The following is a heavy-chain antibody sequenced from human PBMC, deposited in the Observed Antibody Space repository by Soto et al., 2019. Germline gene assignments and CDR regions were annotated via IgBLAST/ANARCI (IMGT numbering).Heavy chain of an antibody. CDR1: GFTFSSYG. Sequence: QVQLVESGGGVVQPGRSLRLSCAASGFTFSSYGMHWVRQAPGKGLEWVAVISYDGSNKYYADSVKGRFTFCRDNSKNTLYLQMNSLRAEDTAVYYCAPWFGAFDYWGQGTLVTVSS. CDR2: ISYDGSNK. V-gene: IGHV3-30*03. CDR3: APWFGAFDY. D-gene: IGHD3-10*01. J-gene: IGHJ4*02.